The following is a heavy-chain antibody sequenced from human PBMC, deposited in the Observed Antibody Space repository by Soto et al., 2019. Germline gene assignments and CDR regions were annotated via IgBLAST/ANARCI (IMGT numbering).Heavy chain of an antibody. Sequence: EVQLVESGGGLVQPGGSLRLSCAASGFSVSVNFMSRVRQAPGKGLEWVSDINGGDRTNYADSVKGRFTISRDDTENTLSLLMNSLRAEDTAVYYCVRENYYYGMDVWGQGTTVTVSS. J-gene: IGHJ6*02. CDR1: GFSVSVNF. CDR3: VRENYYYGMDV. CDR2: INGGDRT. V-gene: IGHV3-66*01.